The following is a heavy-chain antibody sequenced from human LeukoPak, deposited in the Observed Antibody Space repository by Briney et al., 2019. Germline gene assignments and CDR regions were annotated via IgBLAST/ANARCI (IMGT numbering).Heavy chain of an antibody. CDR2: IYYSGST. D-gene: IGHD4-17*01. V-gene: IGHV4-31*03. J-gene: IGHJ4*02. CDR3: ARGGDYGDYVDY. Sequence: SQTLSLTCTVSGGSISSGGYYWSWIRQHPGKGLERIGYIYYSGSTYYNPSLKSRVTISVDTSKNQFSLKLSSVPAADTAVYYCARGGDYGDYVDYWGQGTLVTVSS. CDR1: GGSISSGGYY.